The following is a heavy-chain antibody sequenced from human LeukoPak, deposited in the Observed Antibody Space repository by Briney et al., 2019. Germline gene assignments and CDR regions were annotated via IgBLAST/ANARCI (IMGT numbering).Heavy chain of an antibody. CDR2: FDPEDGET. CDR1: GYTLTELS. V-gene: IGHV1-24*01. D-gene: IGHD3-3*01. J-gene: IGHJ2*01. Sequence: ASVKVSCTVSGYTLTELSMHWVRQAPGKGLEWMGGFDPEDGETIYAQKFQGRVTMTEDTSTDTAYMELSSLRSEDTAVYYCATAPGNYDFWSGYNRYWYFDLWGRGTLVTVSS. CDR3: ATAPGNYDFWSGYNRYWYFDL.